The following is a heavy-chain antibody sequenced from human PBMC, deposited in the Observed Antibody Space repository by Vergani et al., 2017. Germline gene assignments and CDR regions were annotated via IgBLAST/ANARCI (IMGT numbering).Heavy chain of an antibody. CDR3: ARSHPPGIAATVIDY. CDR1: GCPLSSLY. J-gene: IGHJ4*02. V-gene: IGHV4-59*01. D-gene: IGHD6-13*01. CDR2: IYYSGST. Sequence: QVQLPESGPRLVKPFETPSLPCTVPGCPLSSLYLSLIRQPPGKGLEWIWYIYYSGSTNYNPSLKSRVTISVDTSKNQFSLKLSSVTAADTAVYYCARSHPPGIAATVIDYWGQGTLVTVSS.